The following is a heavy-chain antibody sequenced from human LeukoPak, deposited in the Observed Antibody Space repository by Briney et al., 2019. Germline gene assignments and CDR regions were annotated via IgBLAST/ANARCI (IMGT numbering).Heavy chain of an antibody. CDR1: DDSITMYY. CDR3: ARGSFPAYMTTVTTRAFPFDP. D-gene: IGHD4-17*01. Sequence: SETLSLTCSVSDDSITMYYWTWIRQPPGKGLEWIGYVDHTGSTNFNPSLNGRVSISRDTSKNLFSLRLRSVTAADTAVYFCARGSFPAYMTTVTTRAFPFDPWGQGTLVTVSS. J-gene: IGHJ5*02. V-gene: IGHV4-59*01. CDR2: VDHTGST.